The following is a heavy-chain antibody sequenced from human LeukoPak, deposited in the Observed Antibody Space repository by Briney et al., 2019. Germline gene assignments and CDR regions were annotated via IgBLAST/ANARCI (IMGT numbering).Heavy chain of an antibody. J-gene: IGHJ4*02. D-gene: IGHD3-10*01. Sequence: GGTLRPSSAASGFTFSSYAMTRLRPGPGKGWAWVSAISGSGHNTYYADSVKGRFTISRDNSKNTVYLQMNSLRAEDTALYYCAKWREGTMVYFDYWGQGTLVTVSS. V-gene: IGHV3-23*01. CDR3: AKWREGTMVYFDY. CDR2: ISGSGHNT. CDR1: GFTFSSYA.